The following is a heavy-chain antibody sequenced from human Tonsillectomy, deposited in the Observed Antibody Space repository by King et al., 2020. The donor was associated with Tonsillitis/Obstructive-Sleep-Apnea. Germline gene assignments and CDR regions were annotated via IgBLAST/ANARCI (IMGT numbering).Heavy chain of an antibody. CDR3: AKGXSXYYYDMDV. Sequence: VQLVESGGGVVQPGRSLRLSCAASGFTFSSYGMHWVRQAPGKXLEWXAVIXYDGSNKYYADSVKGRFTIXRDNSKNTLFLQMNSLRAEDTAVYYCAKGXSXYYYDMDVXGQGXTXTVXS. V-gene: IGHV3-30*18. CDR1: GFTFSSYG. J-gene: IGHJ6*02. CDR2: IXYDGSNK.